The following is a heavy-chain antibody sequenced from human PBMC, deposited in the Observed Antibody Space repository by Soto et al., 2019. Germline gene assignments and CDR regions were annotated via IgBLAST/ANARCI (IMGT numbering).Heavy chain of an antibody. V-gene: IGHV3-7*01. CDR3: AREKLGYCSSTSCYEPTL. D-gene: IGHD2-2*01. Sequence: GGSLRLSCAASGFTFSSYAMSWVRQAPGKGLEWVANIKQDGSEKYYVDSVKGRFTISRDNAKNSLYLQMNSLRAEDTAVYYCAREKLGYCSSTSCYEPTLWGQGTLVTVSS. CDR2: IKQDGSEK. J-gene: IGHJ4*02. CDR1: GFTFSSYA.